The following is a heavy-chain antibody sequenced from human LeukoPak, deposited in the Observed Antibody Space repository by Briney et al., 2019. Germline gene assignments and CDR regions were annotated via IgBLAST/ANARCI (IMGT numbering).Heavy chain of an antibody. CDR2: ISGSGGST. D-gene: IGHD3-22*01. Sequence: GGSLRLSCAASGFTFSSYAMGWVRQAPGKGLEWVSAISGSGGSTYYADSVKGRFTISRDNSKNTLYLQMNSLRAEDTAVYYCAKGHVTMIVVISPIDYWGQGTLVTVSS. CDR3: AKGHVTMIVVISPIDY. V-gene: IGHV3-23*01. CDR1: GFTFSSYA. J-gene: IGHJ4*02.